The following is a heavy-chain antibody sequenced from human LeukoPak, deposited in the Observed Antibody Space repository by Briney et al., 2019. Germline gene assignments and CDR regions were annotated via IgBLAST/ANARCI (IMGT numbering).Heavy chain of an antibody. CDR3: ARIRGIAVAGTLRGFDH. CDR1: GFTFSSYA. V-gene: IGHV3-23*01. D-gene: IGHD6-19*01. J-gene: IGHJ4*02. Sequence: GGSLRLSCAASGFTFSSYAMSWVRQAPGKGLEWVSTISGTGGSTYYADSVKGRFAISRDISRNTLYLQMNSLRAEDTAVYYCARIRGIAVAGTLRGFDHWGQGTLVTVSS. CDR2: ISGTGGST.